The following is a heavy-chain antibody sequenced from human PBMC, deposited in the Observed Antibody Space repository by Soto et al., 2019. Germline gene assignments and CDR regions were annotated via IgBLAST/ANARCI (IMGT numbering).Heavy chain of an antibody. D-gene: IGHD1-7*01. Sequence: QVQLVQSGAEVKKPGASVKVSCKASGYTFTSYAMHWVRQAPGQRLEWMGWINAGNGNTKYSQKFQVRVTITRDTSASTAYMELSSLRSEDTAVYYCARDGHDWVRELTPFDYWGQGTLVTVSS. CDR2: INAGNGNT. V-gene: IGHV1-3*01. CDR1: GYTFTSYA. CDR3: ARDGHDWVRELTPFDY. J-gene: IGHJ4*02.